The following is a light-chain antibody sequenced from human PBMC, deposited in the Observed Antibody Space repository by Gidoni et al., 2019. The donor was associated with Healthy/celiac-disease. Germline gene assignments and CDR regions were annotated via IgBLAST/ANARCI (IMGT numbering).Light chain of an antibody. CDR3: QQYNDWPLWT. CDR2: GAS. V-gene: IGKV3-15*01. J-gene: IGKJ1*01. CDR1: QSVSSN. Sequence: EIVMTQSPATLSVSPGERATLSCRASQSVSSNLAWYQQKRGQTPRLLIYGASTRATGIPARFSGSGSGAEFTLTISSLQSEDFAVYYCQQYNDWPLWTFXXXTKVEIK.